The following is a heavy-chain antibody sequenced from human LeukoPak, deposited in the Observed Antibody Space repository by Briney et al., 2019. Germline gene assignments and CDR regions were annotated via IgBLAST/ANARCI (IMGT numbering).Heavy chain of an antibody. D-gene: IGHD3-10*01. CDR3: ARGSPDYGSGSYYNNWFDP. V-gene: IGHV4-59*12. CDR2: IYFSGST. CDR1: SGSISSYY. Sequence: SETLSLTCTVSSGSISSYYWSWIRQPPGKGLEWIGYIYFSGSTNYNPSLKSRVTISVDTSKNQFSLKLSSVTAADTAVYYCARGSPDYGSGSYYNNWFDPWGQGTLVTVSS. J-gene: IGHJ5*02.